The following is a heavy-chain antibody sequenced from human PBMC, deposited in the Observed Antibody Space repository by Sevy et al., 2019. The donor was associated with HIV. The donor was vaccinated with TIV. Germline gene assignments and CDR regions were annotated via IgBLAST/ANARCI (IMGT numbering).Heavy chain of an antibody. CDR3: AGISSIVEVVRI. CDR1: GFIFSSYV. CDR2: ISGSGGST. Sequence: GGSLRLSCAASGFIFSSYVMNWVRQAPGKGLEWVSGISGSGGSTYYADSVKGRFTISRDNSKKTLESEMNSLRAEDTAVYYCAGISSIVEVVRIWGQGTMVTVSS. J-gene: IGHJ3*02. D-gene: IGHD2-2*01. V-gene: IGHV3-23*01.